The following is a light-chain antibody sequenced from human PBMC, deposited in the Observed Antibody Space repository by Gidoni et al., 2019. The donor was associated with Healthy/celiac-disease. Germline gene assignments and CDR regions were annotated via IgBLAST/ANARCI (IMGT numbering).Light chain of an antibody. CDR2: GAS. CDR3: QQYNNCPVT. J-gene: IGKJ1*01. V-gene: IGKV3-15*01. CDR1: QSVSSN. Sequence: EIVMTQSTATLSVSPGERATLSCSASQSVSSNLAWYQQNPDQAPRLLIYGASTRAPGLPARFSGSGSGTEFTLTSSSLQSDDFAFYYWQQYNNCPVTFGQGTKVEIK.